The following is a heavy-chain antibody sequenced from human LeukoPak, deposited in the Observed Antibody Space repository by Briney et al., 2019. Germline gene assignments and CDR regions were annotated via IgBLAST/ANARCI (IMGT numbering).Heavy chain of an antibody. J-gene: IGHJ2*01. V-gene: IGHV4-59*02. Sequence: ESLRLSCAASGFTVSSNYMSWVRQAPGKGLEWIGYIYYSGSTNYNPSLKSRVTISVDTSKNQFSLKLSSVTAADTAVYYCASSDTNSGYDYRRNWYFDLWGRGTLVTVSS. CDR3: ASSDTNSGYDYRRNWYFDL. CDR1: GFTVSSNY. CDR2: IYYSGST. D-gene: IGHD5-12*01.